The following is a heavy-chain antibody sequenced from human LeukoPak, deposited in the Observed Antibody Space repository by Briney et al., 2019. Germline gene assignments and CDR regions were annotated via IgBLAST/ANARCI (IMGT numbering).Heavy chain of an antibody. Sequence: PSETLSLTCAVYGGSFSGYYWSWIRQPPGKGLEWIGEINHSGSTNYNPSLKSRVTISVDTSMNQFSLKLNSVAAADTAVYYCASRYVSGNPLYFFDYWGQGTLVTVSS. J-gene: IGHJ4*02. V-gene: IGHV4-34*01. CDR2: INHSGST. CDR1: GGSFSGYY. D-gene: IGHD5-12*01. CDR3: ASRYVSGNPLYFFDY.